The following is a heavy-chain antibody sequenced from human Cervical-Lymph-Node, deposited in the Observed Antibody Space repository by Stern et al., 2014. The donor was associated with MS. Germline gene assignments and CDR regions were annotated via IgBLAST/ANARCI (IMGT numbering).Heavy chain of an antibody. V-gene: IGHV3-30*18. CDR3: AKANDYGDYEDGWFDP. CDR2: ISYDGSNK. Sequence: VQLVESGGGVVQPGRSLRLSCAASGFTFSSYGMHWVRQAPGKGLEWGAVISYDGSNKYYADSVKGRFTISRDNSKNTLYLQMNSLRAEDTAVYYCAKANDYGDYEDGWFDPWGQGTLVTVSS. D-gene: IGHD4-17*01. J-gene: IGHJ5*02. CDR1: GFTFSSYG.